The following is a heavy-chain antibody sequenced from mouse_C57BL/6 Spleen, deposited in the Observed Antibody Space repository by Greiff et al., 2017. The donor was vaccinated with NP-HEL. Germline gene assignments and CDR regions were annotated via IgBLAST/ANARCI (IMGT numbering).Heavy chain of an antibody. V-gene: IGHV1-69*01. CDR1: GYTFTSYW. CDR3: ARGGGTSYALDG. D-gene: IGHD3-3*01. J-gene: IGHJ4*01. Sequence: QVQLQQPGAELVMPGASVKLSCKASGYTFTSYWMHWVKQRPGQGLEWIGEIDPSDGYTNYNQKFKGKATLTVDKSSSTAYMQLSSLTSEDSAVYYCARGGGTSYALDGWGKGTSVTVSS. CDR2: IDPSDGYT.